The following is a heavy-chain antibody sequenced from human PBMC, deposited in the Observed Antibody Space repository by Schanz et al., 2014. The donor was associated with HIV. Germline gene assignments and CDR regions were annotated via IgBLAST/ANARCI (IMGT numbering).Heavy chain of an antibody. CDR3: AKDRTAGIAAAAGMDV. V-gene: IGHV3-9*01. D-gene: IGHD6-13*01. Sequence: EVQLVESGGGLVQPGRSLRLSCAASGFTFDDYVMHWVRQAPGKGLEWVSGISWKSDSIGYADSVKGRFTISRDNAKNSLYLQMNSLRAEDTALYFCAKDRTAGIAAAAGMDVWGQGTTVTVSS. CDR2: ISWKSDSI. CDR1: GFTFDDYV. J-gene: IGHJ6*02.